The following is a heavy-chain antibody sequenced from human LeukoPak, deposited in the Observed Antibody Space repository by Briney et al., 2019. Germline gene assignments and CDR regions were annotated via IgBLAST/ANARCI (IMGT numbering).Heavy chain of an antibody. CDR1: GGSLSGYY. D-gene: IGHD2-15*01. CDR2: INHSGST. CDR3: ASGYCSGGSCPHPFDY. Sequence: NSSKTLSLTCAVYGGSLSGYYWSWIRQPPAKGLEWIGEINHSGSTNYNPSLKSRVTISVDTSKNQFSLKLSSVTAADTAVYYCASGYCSGGSCPHPFDYWGQGTLVTVSS. J-gene: IGHJ4*02. V-gene: IGHV4-34*01.